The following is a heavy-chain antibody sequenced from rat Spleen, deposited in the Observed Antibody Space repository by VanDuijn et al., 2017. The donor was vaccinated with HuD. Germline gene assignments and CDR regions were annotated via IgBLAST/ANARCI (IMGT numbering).Heavy chain of an antibody. V-gene: IGHV5-31*01. Sequence: EVHLVESGGGLVQPGGSLKLSCVASGFTFNNYWMTWIRQAPGKGLEWVATITHIGATSYYPDSVKGRFTISREDGRSTLYLQMNSLRSEDTATYYWARQRGGFAYWGQGTLVTVSS. CDR1: GFTFNNYW. CDR3: ARQRGGFAY. D-gene: IGHD1-11*01. CDR2: ITHIGATS. J-gene: IGHJ3*01.